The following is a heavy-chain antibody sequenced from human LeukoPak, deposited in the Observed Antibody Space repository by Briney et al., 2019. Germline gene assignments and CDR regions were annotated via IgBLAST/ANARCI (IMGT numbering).Heavy chain of an antibody. CDR1: GGTFIIYA. J-gene: IGHJ6*04. D-gene: IGHD2-15*01. V-gene: IGHV1-69*10. CDR3: ARPSQNEYCRGGSCYRYYYYGMDV. CDR2: IILILGIA. Sequence: ASVTVSLTCSGGTFIIYAISWVRQPPAQGLEWMGGIILILGIANHAQKFQGRLTITADKSTSTAYIELSSLRSADTAVYHRARPSQNEYCRGGSCYRYYYYGMDVWGEGTTGTVSS.